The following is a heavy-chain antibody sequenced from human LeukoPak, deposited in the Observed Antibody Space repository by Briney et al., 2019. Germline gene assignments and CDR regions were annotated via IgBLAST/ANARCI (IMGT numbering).Heavy chain of an antibody. J-gene: IGHJ5*02. Sequence: SETLSLTCTVSGGSTSSGSYYWSWIRQPPGKGLEWIEEINHSGSTNYNPSLKSRVTISVDTSKNQFSLKLSSVTAADTAVYYCARHSRGRGFYGSGTATNWFDPWGQGTLVTVSS. V-gene: IGHV4-39*01. CDR1: GGSTSSGSYY. CDR2: INHSGST. D-gene: IGHD3-10*01. CDR3: ARHSRGRGFYGSGTATNWFDP.